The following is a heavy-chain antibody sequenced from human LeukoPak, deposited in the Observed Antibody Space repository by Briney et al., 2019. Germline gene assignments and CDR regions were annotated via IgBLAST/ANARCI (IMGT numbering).Heavy chain of an antibody. J-gene: IGHJ3*02. CDR2: IKQDGSEK. CDR3: ARDIEAPGIAFDI. CDR1: GFTFSSYW. Sequence: GRSLRLSCTASGFTFSSYWMNWVRQAPGKGLEWVANIKQDGSEKYYVDSVKGRFTISRDNAKNSLYLQMNSLRAEDTAVYYCARDIEAPGIAFDIWGRGTMVTVSS. V-gene: IGHV3-7*04. D-gene: IGHD6-13*01.